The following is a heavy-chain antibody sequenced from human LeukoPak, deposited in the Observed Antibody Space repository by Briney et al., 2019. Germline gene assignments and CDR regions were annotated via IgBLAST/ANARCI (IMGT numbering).Heavy chain of an antibody. CDR2: ISAYNGNT. CDR1: GYTFTSYG. J-gene: IGHJ4*02. V-gene: IGHV1-18*01. D-gene: IGHD3-22*01. Sequence: GASVKVSCKASGYTFTSYGISWVRQAPGQGLEWMEWISAYNGNTNYAQKLQGRVTMTTDTSTSTAYMELRSLRSDDTAVYYCARAWYYYDSSGYYGDYWGQGTLVTVSS. CDR3: ARAWYYYDSSGYYGDY.